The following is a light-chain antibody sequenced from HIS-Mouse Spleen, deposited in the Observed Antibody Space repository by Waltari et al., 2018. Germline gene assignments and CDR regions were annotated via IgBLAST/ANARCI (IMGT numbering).Light chain of an antibody. J-gene: IGLJ3*02. V-gene: IGLV2-23*01. Sequence: QSALTQPASVSGSPAQSITISCTGTSSDVGSYILVSWYQQHPPKAPKLMIYEGSKRPSGVSNRFSGSKSGNTASLTISGLQAEDEADYYCCSYAGSSTWVFGGGTKLTVL. CDR2: EGS. CDR3: CSYAGSSTWV. CDR1: SSDVGSYIL.